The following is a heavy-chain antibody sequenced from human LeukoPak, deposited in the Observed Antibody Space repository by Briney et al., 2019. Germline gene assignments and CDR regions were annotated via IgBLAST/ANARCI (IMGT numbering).Heavy chain of an antibody. Sequence: GGSLRLSCAASGFTFSSYAIKWVRQAPGKGLEWVSGISNSGGSTYYADSVKGRFTISRDNSKNTLYLQMNSLRAEDTAVYYGAKETSSSFDYWGQGTLVTVSS. CDR1: GFTFSSYA. CDR3: AKETSSSFDY. V-gene: IGHV3-23*01. J-gene: IGHJ4*02. D-gene: IGHD6-6*01. CDR2: ISNSGGST.